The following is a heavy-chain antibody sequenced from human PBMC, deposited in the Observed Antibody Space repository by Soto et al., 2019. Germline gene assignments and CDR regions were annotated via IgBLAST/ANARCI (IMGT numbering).Heavy chain of an antibody. J-gene: IGHJ6*02. D-gene: IGHD3-16*01. V-gene: IGHV4-61*01. CDR2: IYYSGST. CDR3: ARGKSPFLTAGWGHV. CDR1: GGSVSSGSYY. Sequence: SETLSLTCTVSGGSVSSGSYYWSWIRQPPGKGLEWIGYIYYSGSTNYNPSLKSRVTISVDTSKNQFSLKLSSVTAADTAVYYCARGKSPFLTAGWGHVWGQGTTVTVSS.